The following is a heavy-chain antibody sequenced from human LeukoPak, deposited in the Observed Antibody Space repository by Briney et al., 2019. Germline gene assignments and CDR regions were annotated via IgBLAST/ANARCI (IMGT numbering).Heavy chain of an antibody. V-gene: IGHV1-2*02. J-gene: IGHJ4*02. CDR3: ARGPYDGTFYFDS. Sequence: ASVKVSCKASGYTFIGYYLHWVRQAPGQGLEWMGWINPTSGGTNYAQKFQDRVTMTRDTSINTACMELSRLTSDDTAVYYCARGPYDGTFYFDSWGQGTLVIVSS. D-gene: IGHD3-16*01. CDR1: GYTFIGYY. CDR2: INPTSGGT.